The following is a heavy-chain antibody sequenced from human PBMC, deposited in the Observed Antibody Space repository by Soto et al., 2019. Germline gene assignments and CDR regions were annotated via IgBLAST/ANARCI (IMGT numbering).Heavy chain of an antibody. CDR3: ASSSSSYMDV. V-gene: IGHV3-9*01. D-gene: IGHD6-6*01. Sequence: GGSLRLSCAASGFTFDDYAMHWVRQAPGKGLEWVSGISWNSGSIGYADSVKGRFTISRDNAKNSLYLQMNSLRAEDTALYYCASSSSSYMDVWGKGTTVTVSS. CDR1: GFTFDDYA. CDR2: ISWNSGSI. J-gene: IGHJ6*03.